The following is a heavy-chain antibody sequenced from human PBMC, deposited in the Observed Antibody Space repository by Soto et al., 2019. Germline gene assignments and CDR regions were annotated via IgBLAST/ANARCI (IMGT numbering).Heavy chain of an antibody. CDR3: AKKVSGEFRNWYFDL. Sequence: SWGDTVLPSNYYQIQFVQPAPGKGLEWVSGISRSGGSTYYSHSVKGRFTISRDNSKSTLDLQMNIMRVDDTAVYYCAKKVSGEFRNWYFDLWGRGTLVSVSS. CDR2: ISRSGGST. D-gene: IGHD3-10*01. CDR1: VLPSNYYQ. J-gene: IGHJ2*01. V-gene: IGHV3-23*01.